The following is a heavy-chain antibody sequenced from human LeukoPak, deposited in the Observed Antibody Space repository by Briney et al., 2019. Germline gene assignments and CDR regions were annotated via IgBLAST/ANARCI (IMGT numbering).Heavy chain of an antibody. CDR2: IYYSGST. CDR1: GGSISSGGYY. D-gene: IGHD6-13*01. J-gene: IGHJ5*02. V-gene: IGHV4-31*03. CDR3: AGVGSSSFTWFDP. Sequence: ASEILSLTCTVSGGSISSGGYYWSWIRQHPGKGLEWIGYIYYSGSTYYNPSLKSRVTISVDTSKNQFSLKLSSVTAADTAVYYCAGVGSSSFTWFDPWGQGTLVTVSS.